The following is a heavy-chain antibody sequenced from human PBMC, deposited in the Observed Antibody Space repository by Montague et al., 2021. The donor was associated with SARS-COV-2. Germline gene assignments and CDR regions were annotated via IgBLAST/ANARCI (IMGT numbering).Heavy chain of an antibody. V-gene: IGHV4-38-2*02. CDR2: IYHSGST. J-gene: IGHJ4*02. Sequence: ETLSLTCTVSGYSISSGYYWGWIRQPPGKGLEWIGSIYHSGSTYYNPSLKSRVTISVDTSKNQFSLKLSSVTAADTAVYYCARSESPSYSSSPFDYWGQGTLVTVSS. D-gene: IGHD6-13*01. CDR3: ARSESPSYSSSPFDY. CDR1: GYSISSGYY.